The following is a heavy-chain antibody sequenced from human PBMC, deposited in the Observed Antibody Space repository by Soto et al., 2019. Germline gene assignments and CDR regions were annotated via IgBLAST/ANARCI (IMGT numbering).Heavy chain of an antibody. CDR1: GGSVNSGNYY. D-gene: IGHD1-1*01. CDR2: MSHIGGT. Sequence: QVQLQKWGAGLLNPSETLSLTCAVFGGSVNSGNYYWSWIRQPQGTGLDWIVEMSHIGGTHFNPSLKSRVTISVDTSKNQFSLKMSSVTAADTALYYCARVERGTATTVVDAFDIWGPGTMVTVSS. CDR3: ARVERGTATTVVDAFDI. J-gene: IGHJ3*02. V-gene: IGHV4-34*01.